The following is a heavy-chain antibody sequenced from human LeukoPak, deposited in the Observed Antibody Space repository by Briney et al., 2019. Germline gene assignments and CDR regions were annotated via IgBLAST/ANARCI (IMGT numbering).Heavy chain of an antibody. D-gene: IGHD3-9*01. V-gene: IGHV1-69*13. Sequence: SVKVSCKASGCTLSTYAISWVRQAPGQGLEWMGGIIPIFGTSNYAQKFQGRVTITADESTSTAYMELSSLRSEDTAVYYCARDDGRYFDRLGHDAFDIWGQGTLVTVSS. CDR1: GCTLSTYA. CDR3: ARDDGRYFDRLGHDAFDI. CDR2: IIPIFGTS. J-gene: IGHJ3*02.